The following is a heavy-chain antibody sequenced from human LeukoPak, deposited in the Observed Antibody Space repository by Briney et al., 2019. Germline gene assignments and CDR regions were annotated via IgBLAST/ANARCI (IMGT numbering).Heavy chain of an antibody. J-gene: IGHJ4*02. CDR1: GLTFTNAW. D-gene: IGHD1-26*01. CDR3: LGSFLGY. CDR2: IKSKTDGGTT. Sequence: GGSLRLSCAVSGLTFTNAWMSWVRQAPGKGXXWVGRIKSKTDGGTTDYAAPVKGRFTISRDDSKNTLYLQMNSLKTEDTAMYYCLGSFLGYWGQGTLVTVSS. V-gene: IGHV3-15*01.